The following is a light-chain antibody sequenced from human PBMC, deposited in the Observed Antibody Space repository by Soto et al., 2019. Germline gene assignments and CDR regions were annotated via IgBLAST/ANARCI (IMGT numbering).Light chain of an antibody. Sequence: EILLTQSPGTLSLSPGARATLSCRASPSVCSSYLAWYQQKPGQAPRLLIYGASSRATGIPDRFSGSGSGTDFTLTISRLEPEDFAVYYCQQYGSSPLTFGGGTKVEIK. CDR2: GAS. CDR1: PSVCSSY. CDR3: QQYGSSPLT. J-gene: IGKJ4*01. V-gene: IGKV3-20*01.